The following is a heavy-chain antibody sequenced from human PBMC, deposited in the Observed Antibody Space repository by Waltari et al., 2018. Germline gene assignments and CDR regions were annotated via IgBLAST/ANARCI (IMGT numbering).Heavy chain of an antibody. CDR2: IWYDETTK. V-gene: IGHV3-33*01. CDR1: GFTFSNYV. J-gene: IGHJ4*02. Sequence: QVQLVESGGGVVQPGRYLRLSCVTSGFTFSNYVMHWVRQAPGKGLEWVAVIWYDETTKYYANSVKGRFTISRDNSKNTLYLQMNSLRVEDTAVYYCARDISVYWGQGTLVTVSS. CDR3: ARDISVY.